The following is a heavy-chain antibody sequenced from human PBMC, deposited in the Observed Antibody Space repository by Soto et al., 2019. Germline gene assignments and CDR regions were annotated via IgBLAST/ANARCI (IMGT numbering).Heavy chain of an antibody. D-gene: IGHD3-3*01. Sequence: QVQLQESGPGLVKPSQTLSLTCTVSGDSISSGGYYWSWIRQHPGKGLEWIGYIYASGSTFYNPSLKSRITMSVARSKNQFSLKLTSVTAADTAVYFCARGRVTIFGVVITDFDYWGQGTLVTVSS. CDR3: ARGRVTIFGVVITDFDY. CDR2: IYASGST. J-gene: IGHJ4*02. V-gene: IGHV4-31*03. CDR1: GDSISSGGYY.